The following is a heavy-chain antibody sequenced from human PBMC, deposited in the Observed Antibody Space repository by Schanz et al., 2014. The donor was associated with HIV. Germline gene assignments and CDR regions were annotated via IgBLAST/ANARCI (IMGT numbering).Heavy chain of an antibody. Sequence: QVQLVQSGPEVKKPGASVRVSCETSGYTFFDYDINWVRQAPGQGLEWMGWINPKSGATKYAQRFQGRVTMTTDTSISTDYMELSRLRSDDTAMYYCARVEPAAVPDTFFYYGMDVWGQGTTVTVSS. CDR2: INPKSGAT. J-gene: IGHJ6*02. CDR1: GYTFFDYD. V-gene: IGHV1-2*02. D-gene: IGHD2-2*02. CDR3: ARVEPAAVPDTFFYYGMDV.